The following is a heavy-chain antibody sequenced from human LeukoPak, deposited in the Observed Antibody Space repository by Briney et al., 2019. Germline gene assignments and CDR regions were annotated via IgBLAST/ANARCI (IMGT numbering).Heavy chain of an antibody. J-gene: IGHJ4*02. V-gene: IGHV4-61*01. CDR1: GGSVSNGSYY. D-gene: IGHD3-22*01. Sequence: SETLSLTCTVSGGSVSNGSYYWSWIRQPPGKGLEWIGYIYDSGSTNYNPSLKSRVTISVDTSKNQFSLKLSSVTAADTAVYYCARDPSGYFNYWGQGTLVTVSS. CDR2: IYDSGST. CDR3: ARDPSGYFNY.